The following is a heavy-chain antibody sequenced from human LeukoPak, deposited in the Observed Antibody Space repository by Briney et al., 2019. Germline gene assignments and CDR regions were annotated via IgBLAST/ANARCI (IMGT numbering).Heavy chain of an antibody. D-gene: IGHD6-13*01. J-gene: IGHJ4*02. Sequence: PSETPSLTCTVSGGSISSSSYYWGWIRQPPGKGLEWIVSIYYSGSTYYNPSLKSRVTISVDTSKNQFSLKLSSVTAADTAVYYCARLEGIAAAGYWGQGTLVTVSS. CDR1: GGSISSSSYY. CDR3: ARLEGIAAAGY. V-gene: IGHV4-39*01. CDR2: IYYSGST.